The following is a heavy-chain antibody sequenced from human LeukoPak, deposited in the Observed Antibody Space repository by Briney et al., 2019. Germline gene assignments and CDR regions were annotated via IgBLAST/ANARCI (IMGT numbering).Heavy chain of an antibody. J-gene: IGHJ1*01. CDR2: VNPNSGGT. D-gene: IGHD3-22*01. Sequence: ASVKVSCKASGYTFSGYYLHWVRQAPGQGLEWMGWVNPNSGGTNSAQKFQGRVTMTRDTSIITAYMELSRLRSDNTAVYFCARGYYDSSDYEYFQHWGQGTLVTVSS. CDR1: GYTFSGYY. V-gene: IGHV1-2*02. CDR3: ARGYYDSSDYEYFQH.